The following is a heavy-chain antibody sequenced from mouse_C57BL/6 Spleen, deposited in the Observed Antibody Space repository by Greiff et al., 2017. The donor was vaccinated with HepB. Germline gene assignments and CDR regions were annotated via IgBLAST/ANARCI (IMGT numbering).Heavy chain of an antibody. V-gene: IGHV1-50*01. D-gene: IGHD1-1*01. CDR2: IDPSDSYT. Sequence: QVQLQQSGAELVKPGASVKLSCKASGYTFTSYWMQWVKQRPGQGLEWIGEIDPSDSYTNYNQKFKGKATLTVDTSSSTAYMQLSSLTSEDSAVYYCARGPLDGRGSWFAYWVQRTLVTVPA. J-gene: IGHJ3*01. CDR1: GYTFTSYW. CDR3: ARGPLDGRGSWFAY.